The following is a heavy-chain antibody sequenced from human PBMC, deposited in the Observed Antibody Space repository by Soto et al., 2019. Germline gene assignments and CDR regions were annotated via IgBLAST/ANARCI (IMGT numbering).Heavy chain of an antibody. J-gene: IGHJ4*02. CDR3: ARWGCSGSNCNLNQRSFDL. Sequence: GGSLRLSCVVNGFTFSSYSMNWVRQAPGKGLEWVSHISSSSTTIYYADSVKGRFTISRDNAKSSLYLQMNSLRDEDTAIYYCARWGCSGSNCNLNQRSFDLWGQGTLVTVSS. D-gene: IGHD2-15*01. V-gene: IGHV3-48*02. CDR2: ISSSSTTI. CDR1: GFTFSSYS.